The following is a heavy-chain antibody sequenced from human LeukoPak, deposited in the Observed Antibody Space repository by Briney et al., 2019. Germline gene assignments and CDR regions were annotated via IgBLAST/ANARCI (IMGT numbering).Heavy chain of an antibody. CDR3: AKDVGTVGATPLDY. CDR1: GFTFSTYA. V-gene: IGHV3-23*01. D-gene: IGHD1-26*01. Sequence: GGSLRLSYAASGFTFSTYAMSWVRQAPGKRLEWVSAISGDGGRTYYPDSVRGRFTISRDNSKDTLYLQMSSLRAEDTAVYYYAKDVGTVGATPLDYWGQGTLVTVSS. J-gene: IGHJ4*02. CDR2: ISGDGGRT.